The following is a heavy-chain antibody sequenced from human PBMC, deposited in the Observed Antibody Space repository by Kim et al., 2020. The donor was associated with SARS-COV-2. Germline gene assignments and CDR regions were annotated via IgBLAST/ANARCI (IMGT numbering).Heavy chain of an antibody. V-gene: IGHV4-39*01. J-gene: IGHJ2*01. CDR1: GGSISSSSYY. CDR2: IYYSGST. Sequence: SETLSLTCTVSGGSISSSSYYWGWIRQPPGKGLEWIGSIYYSGSTYYNPSLKSRVTISVDTSKNQFSLKLSSVTAADTAVYYCARHPDYYYDSSGHYWYFELWGRGTLVTVSS. CDR3: ARHPDYYYDSSGHYWYFEL. D-gene: IGHD3-22*01.